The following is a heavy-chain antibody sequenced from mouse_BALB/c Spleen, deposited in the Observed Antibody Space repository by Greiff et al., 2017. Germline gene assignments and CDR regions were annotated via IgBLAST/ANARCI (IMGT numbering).Heavy chain of an antibody. J-gene: IGHJ3*01. V-gene: IGHV5-6-5*01. CDR2: ISSGGST. D-gene: IGHD2-4*01. CDR3: ARGGITTSFAY. Sequence: EVNVVESGGGLVKPGGSLKLSCAASGFTFSSYAMSWVRQTPEQRLEWVASISSGGSTYYPDSVKGRFTISRDNARNILYLQMSSLRSEDTAMYYCARGGITTSFAYWGQGTLVTVSA. CDR1: GFTFSSYA.